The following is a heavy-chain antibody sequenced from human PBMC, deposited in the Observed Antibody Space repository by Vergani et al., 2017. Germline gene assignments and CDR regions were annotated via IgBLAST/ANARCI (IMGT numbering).Heavy chain of an antibody. CDR3: ARVRRGSYRYTDFDY. CDR2: IIPIFGTA. J-gene: IGHJ4*02. V-gene: IGHV1-69*13. Sequence: QVQLVQSGAEVKKPGASVKVSCKASGYTFDTYAISWVRQAPGQGLEWMGGIIPIFGTANYAQKFQGRVTITADESTSTAYMELSSLRSEDTAVYYCARVRRGSYRYTDFDYWGQGTLVTVSS. D-gene: IGHD3-16*02. CDR1: GYTFDTYA.